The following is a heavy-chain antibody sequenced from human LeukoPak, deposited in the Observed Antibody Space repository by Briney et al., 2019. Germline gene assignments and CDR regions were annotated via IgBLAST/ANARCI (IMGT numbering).Heavy chain of an antibody. D-gene: IGHD3-9*01. V-gene: IGHV3-23*01. J-gene: IGHJ4*02. CDR1: GFTFSSHA. Sequence: GGSLRLSCAASGFTFSSHAMSRVRQAPGKGLEWVSAISGSGGSTYYADSVKGRFTISRDNSKNTLYLQMNSLRAEDTAVYYCAKGRNFDWLLPSYTFDYWGQGTLVTVSS. CDR3: AKGRNFDWLLPSYTFDY. CDR2: ISGSGGST.